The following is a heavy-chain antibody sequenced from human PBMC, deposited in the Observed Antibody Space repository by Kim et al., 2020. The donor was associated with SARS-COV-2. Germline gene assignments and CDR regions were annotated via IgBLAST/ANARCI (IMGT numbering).Heavy chain of an antibody. Sequence: SETLSLTCTVSGGSINNYYRNWIRQPPGRGLEWIGYVYYNGFTIYNPPLKSRATISVDTSKNQFSLKMNSLTTADTAVYYCARGGWYYGSGSRNFDYWGRGTLVTVSS. V-gene: IGHV4-59*13. CDR1: GGSINNYY. CDR3: ARGGWYYGSGSRNFDY. J-gene: IGHJ4*02. CDR2: VYYNGFT. D-gene: IGHD3-10*01.